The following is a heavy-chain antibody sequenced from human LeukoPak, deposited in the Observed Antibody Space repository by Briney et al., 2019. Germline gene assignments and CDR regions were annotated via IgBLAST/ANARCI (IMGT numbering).Heavy chain of an antibody. CDR3: AKLASSDIVVVPAAIPFDY. V-gene: IGHV3-30*02. CDR2: IRYDGSNK. CDR1: GFTFSSYG. Sequence: PGGSLRLSCAASGFTFSSYGMRWVRQAPGKGLEWVAFIRYDGSNKYYADSVKGRFTISRDNSKNTLYLQMNSLRAEDTAVYYCAKLASSDIVVVPAAIPFDYWGQGTLVTVSS. J-gene: IGHJ4*02. D-gene: IGHD2-2*01.